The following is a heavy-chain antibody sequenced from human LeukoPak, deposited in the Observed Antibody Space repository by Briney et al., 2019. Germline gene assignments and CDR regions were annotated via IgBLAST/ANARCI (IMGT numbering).Heavy chain of an antibody. CDR1: GFTFNKSW. CDR2: IRYDGSNK. Sequence: GGSLRLSCAASGFTFNKSWMTWVRQAPGKGLEWVAFIRYDGSNKYYADSMKGRFTISRDNSKNTLYLQMNSLRAEDTAVYYCAKDATMVRGVADFIDYWGQGTLVTVSS. V-gene: IGHV3-30*02. D-gene: IGHD3-10*01. J-gene: IGHJ4*02. CDR3: AKDATMVRGVADFIDY.